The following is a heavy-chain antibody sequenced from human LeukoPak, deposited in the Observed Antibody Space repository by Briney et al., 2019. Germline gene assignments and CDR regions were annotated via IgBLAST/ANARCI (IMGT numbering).Heavy chain of an antibody. CDR1: GFTFNNYG. CDR2: ISYDGSNK. D-gene: IGHD4-23*01. V-gene: IGHV3-30*03. Sequence: PGGSLRLSCAASGFTFNNYGMHWVRQAPGKGLECMAIISYDGSNKYYADSVKGRFTISRDNSKNTLYLQMNSQRAEDTAVYYCARQILVVTRYFFDYWGPGTLVTVSS. J-gene: IGHJ4*02. CDR3: ARQILVVTRYFFDY.